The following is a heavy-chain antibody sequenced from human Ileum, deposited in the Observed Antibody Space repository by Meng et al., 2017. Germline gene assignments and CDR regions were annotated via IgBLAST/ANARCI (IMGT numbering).Heavy chain of an antibody. D-gene: IGHD4-11*01. Sequence: GGSLRLSCAASGFTFSVYEMIWVRQAPGKGLEWVSKINSDTTTKHYANFVEGRFTVSRDNAENSLYLQMNSLRAEDTAVYYCARRLPFYGMDVWGQGTTVTVSS. J-gene: IGHJ6*02. V-gene: IGHV3-48*03. CDR2: INSDTTTK. CDR1: GFTFSVYE. CDR3: ARRLPFYGMDV.